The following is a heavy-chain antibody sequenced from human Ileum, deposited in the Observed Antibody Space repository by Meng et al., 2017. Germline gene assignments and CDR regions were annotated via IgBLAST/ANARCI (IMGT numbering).Heavy chain of an antibody. Sequence: VRVVQSGAEVKRPGASVKVSCKASGYTFSSLHINWVRQATGQGPEWMGWMSPENGNTAYAQKFQGRVTMTRDTSVSTAYMELSGLTSDDSGVYYCARGVNAGVDYWGQGTLVTVSS. CDR2: MSPENGNT. J-gene: IGHJ4*02. D-gene: IGHD7-27*01. V-gene: IGHV1-8*01. CDR3: ARGVNAGVDY. CDR1: GYTFSSLH.